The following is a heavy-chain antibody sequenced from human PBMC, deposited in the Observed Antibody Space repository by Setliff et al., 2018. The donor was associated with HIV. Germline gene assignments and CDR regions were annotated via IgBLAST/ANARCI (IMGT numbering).Heavy chain of an antibody. CDR3: ARDEYAFDF. CDR1: GGTFNTYT. CDR2: ITPLFGTS. V-gene: IGHV1-69*06. J-gene: IGHJ4*02. D-gene: IGHD2-2*01. Sequence: GASVKVSYKASGGTFNTYTINWVRQAPGHGLEWMGGITPLFGTSNYAQKFQGRVTITVDTSTSIVDMEISSLRSDDTAVYYCARDEYAFDFWGQGTLVTVSS.